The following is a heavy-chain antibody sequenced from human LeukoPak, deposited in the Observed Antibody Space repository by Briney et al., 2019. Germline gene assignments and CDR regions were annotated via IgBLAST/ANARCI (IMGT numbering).Heavy chain of an antibody. CDR2: IYYSGST. V-gene: IGHV4-59*12. CDR3: ARAQEIYYSYYGMDV. CDR1: GGSFSGYY. D-gene: IGHD5-24*01. Sequence: PSETLSLTCAVYGGSFSGYYWSWIRQPPGKGLEWIGYIYYSGSTNYNPSLKSRVTISVDTSKNQFSLKLSSVTAADTAVYYCARAQEIYYSYYGMDVWGQGTTVTVSS. J-gene: IGHJ6*02.